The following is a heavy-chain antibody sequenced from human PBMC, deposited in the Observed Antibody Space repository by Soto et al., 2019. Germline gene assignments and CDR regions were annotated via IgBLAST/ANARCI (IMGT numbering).Heavy chain of an antibody. CDR2: ISAYNGNT. Sequence: ASVKVSCKASGYTFTSYGISWVRQAPGQGLEWMGWISAYNGNTNYAQKLQGRVTMTTDTSTSTAYMELRSLRSDDTAVYYCARSLRVVVPAAMDRYWFDPWGQGTLVTVSS. D-gene: IGHD2-2*01. V-gene: IGHV1-18*01. J-gene: IGHJ5*02. CDR3: ARSLRVVVPAAMDRYWFDP. CDR1: GYTFTSYG.